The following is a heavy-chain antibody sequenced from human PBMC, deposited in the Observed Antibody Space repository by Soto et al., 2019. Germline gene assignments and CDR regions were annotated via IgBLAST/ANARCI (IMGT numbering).Heavy chain of an antibody. Sequence: QVQLQESGPGLVKPSETLSLTCTVSGGSISSYYWSWIRQPPGKGLEWIGYIYYSGSNNYNPSLKSRGTMSVDTSKNQFSLKLRSVTAADTAVYDCARDGAGYFDFWGQGTLVTVSS. D-gene: IGHD6-19*01. V-gene: IGHV4-59*01. J-gene: IGHJ4*02. CDR2: IYYSGSN. CDR3: ARDGAGYFDF. CDR1: GGSISSYY.